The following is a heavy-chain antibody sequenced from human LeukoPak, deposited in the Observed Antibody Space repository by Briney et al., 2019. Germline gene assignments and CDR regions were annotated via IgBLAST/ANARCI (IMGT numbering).Heavy chain of an antibody. D-gene: IGHD1-26*01. CDR1: GFTFDDYA. CDR2: ISWNSGSI. CDR3: AREVVGATAFDY. Sequence: GGSLRLSCAASGFTFDDYAMHWVRQAPGKGLEWVSGISWNSGSIGYADSVKGRFTISRDNAKNSLYLQMNSLRAEDTAVYYCAREVVGATAFDYWGQGTLVTVSS. V-gene: IGHV3-9*01. J-gene: IGHJ4*02.